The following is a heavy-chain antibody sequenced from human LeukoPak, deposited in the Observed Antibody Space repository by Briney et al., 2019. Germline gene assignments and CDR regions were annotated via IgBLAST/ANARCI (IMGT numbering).Heavy chain of an antibody. Sequence: GGSLRLSCVAYGFTFSCFSMNRDRQAPGKGLEWVSSISSSSSYIYYADSVKGRFTISRDNAKNSLYLQMNSLRAEDTAVYYCARDQTKVPDIWGQGTMVTVSS. CDR2: ISSSSSYI. D-gene: IGHD2-2*01. J-gene: IGHJ3*02. CDR1: GFTFSCFS. CDR3: ARDQTKVPDI. V-gene: IGHV3-21*01.